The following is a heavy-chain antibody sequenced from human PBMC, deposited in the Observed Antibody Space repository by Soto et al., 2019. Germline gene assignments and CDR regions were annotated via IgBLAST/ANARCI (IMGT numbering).Heavy chain of an antibody. Sequence: ASVKVSCKASGYTFTSYGISWVRQAPGQGLEWMGWISAYNGNTNYAQKLQGRVTMTTDTSTSTAYMELRSLRSDDTAVYYCARDYEVRGVIITTPTFDYWGQGTLVTVSS. CDR2: ISAYNGNT. V-gene: IGHV1-18*01. J-gene: IGHJ4*02. CDR3: ARDYEVRGVIITTPTFDY. D-gene: IGHD3-10*02. CDR1: GYTFTSYG.